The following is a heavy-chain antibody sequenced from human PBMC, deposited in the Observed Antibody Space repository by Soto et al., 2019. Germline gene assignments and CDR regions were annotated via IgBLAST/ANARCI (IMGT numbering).Heavy chain of an antibody. CDR3: AREAGSGDYFYY. CDR2: IFYSGST. J-gene: IGHJ4*02. Sequence: QVQLQESGPGLVKPSQTLSLTCTVSGGSISSTGYFWTWIRQHPGKGLEWIGYIFYSGSTFHNPSLKSRVTISVDTSKNQFSLELSSVTAADTAVYYCAREAGSGDYFYYWGQGTRVTVSS. D-gene: IGHD1-26*01. CDR1: GGSISSTGYF. V-gene: IGHV4-31*03.